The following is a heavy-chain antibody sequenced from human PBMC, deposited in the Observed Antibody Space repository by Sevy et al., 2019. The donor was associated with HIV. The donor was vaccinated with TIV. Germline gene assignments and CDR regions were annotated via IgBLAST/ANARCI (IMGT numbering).Heavy chain of an antibody. J-gene: IGHJ4*02. D-gene: IGHD2-21*02. CDR1: GFIFSNYN. Sequence: GGSLRLSCAASGFIFSNYNMKWVRQAPGKGLEWVSSISSSSNDIYYADSVKGRFTISRDNAKNSLYLQMNSLRAEDTAVYYCARKRELLVPDYWGQGTLVTVSS. V-gene: IGHV3-21*01. CDR3: ARKRELLVPDY. CDR2: ISSSSNDI.